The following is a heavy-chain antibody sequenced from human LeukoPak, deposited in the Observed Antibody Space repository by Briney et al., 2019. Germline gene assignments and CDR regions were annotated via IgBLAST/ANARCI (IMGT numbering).Heavy chain of an antibody. V-gene: IGHV1-8*01. CDR3: ARGPAAGTSISPYYFDY. Sequence: ASVKVSCKASGYTFTSYDINWVRQATGQGLEWMGWMNPNSGNTGYAQKFQGRVTMTRNTSISTAYMELSSLRSEDTAVYYCARGPAAGTSISPYYFDYWGQGTLVTVSS. CDR2: MNPNSGNT. CDR1: GYTFTSYD. D-gene: IGHD6-13*01. J-gene: IGHJ4*02.